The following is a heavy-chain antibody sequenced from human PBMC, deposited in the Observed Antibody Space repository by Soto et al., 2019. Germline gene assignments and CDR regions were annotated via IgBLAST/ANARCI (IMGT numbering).Heavy chain of an antibody. CDR2: ISYDGSNK. D-gene: IGHD4-17*01. V-gene: IGHV3-30*18. J-gene: IGHJ4*02. CDR3: AKCTVTTSLIDY. Sequence: GGSLRLCCAASGFTFSSYGMHWVRQAPGKGLEWVAVISYDGSNKYYADSVKGRFTISRDNSKNTLYLQMNSLRAEDTAVYYCAKCTVTTSLIDYWGQGTLVTVYS. CDR1: GFTFSSYG.